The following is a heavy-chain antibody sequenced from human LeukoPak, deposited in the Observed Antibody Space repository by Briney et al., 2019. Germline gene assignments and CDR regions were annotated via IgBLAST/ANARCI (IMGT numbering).Heavy chain of an antibody. CDR1: GFTFSSYA. CDR3: AKDPDPRVRGLKVNFFDY. D-gene: IGHD3-10*01. J-gene: IGHJ4*02. V-gene: IGHV3-23*01. Sequence: GGSLRLSCAASGFTFSSYAMSWVRQAPGKGLEWVSAISGSGGSTYYADSVKGRFTISRDNCKNTLYLQMNSLRAEDTAVYYCAKDPDPRVRGLKVNFFDYWGQGTLVTVSS. CDR2: ISGSGGST.